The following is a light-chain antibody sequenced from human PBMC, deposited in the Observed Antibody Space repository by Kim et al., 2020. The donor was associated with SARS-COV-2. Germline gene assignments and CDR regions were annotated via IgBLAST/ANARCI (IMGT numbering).Light chain of an antibody. CDR1: KLGDKY. Sequence: SVSPGQTASITCSGDKLGDKYACWYQQKPGQSPVLVIYQDSKRPSGIPERFSGYNSGNTATLTISGTQAMDEADYYCQAWDSSIRVFGGGTQLTVL. CDR3: QAWDSSIRV. J-gene: IGLJ3*02. V-gene: IGLV3-1*01. CDR2: QDS.